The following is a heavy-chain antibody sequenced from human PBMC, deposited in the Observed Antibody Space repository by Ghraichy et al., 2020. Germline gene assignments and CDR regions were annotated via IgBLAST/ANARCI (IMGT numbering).Heavy chain of an antibody. J-gene: IGHJ4*02. D-gene: IGHD3-22*01. Sequence: LSLTCAASGFTFSSYWMSWVRQAPGKGLEWVANIKQDGSEKYYVDSVKGRFTISRDNAKNSLYLQMNSLRAEDTAVYYCARSTLAYYYDSSGYYSDYWGQGTLVSVSS. CDR3: ARSTLAYYYDSSGYYSDY. V-gene: IGHV3-7*01. CDR1: GFTFSSYW. CDR2: IKQDGSEK.